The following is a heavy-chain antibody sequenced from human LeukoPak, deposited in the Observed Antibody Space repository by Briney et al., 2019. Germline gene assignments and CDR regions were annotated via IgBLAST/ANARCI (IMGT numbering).Heavy chain of an antibody. D-gene: IGHD3-10*01. Sequence: GGSLRLSCAASGFTFSNAWMSWVRQAPGKGLEWVGRIKSKTDGGTTDYAAPVKGRFTISRDDSKNTLYLQMNSLKAEDTAVYYCTTDSMVRHYYYYYDMDVWGQGTTVTVSS. CDR2: IKSKTDGGTT. CDR1: GFTFSNAW. J-gene: IGHJ6*02. V-gene: IGHV3-15*01. CDR3: TTDSMVRHYYYYYDMDV.